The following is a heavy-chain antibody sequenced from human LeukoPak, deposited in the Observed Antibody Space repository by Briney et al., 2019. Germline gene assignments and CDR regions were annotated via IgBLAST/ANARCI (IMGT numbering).Heavy chain of an antibody. CDR2: ISDGGGGT. V-gene: IGHV3-23*01. CDR1: GFTFSSYA. Sequence: GGSLRLSCAASGFTFSSYAMSWVRQAPGKGLEWVSGISDGGGGTYYAASVKGRFTISRDNSKNTLYLQMTSLRAEDTAVYYCAKAVVGYGFAYSRDYLDYWGQGALVTVSS. J-gene: IGHJ4*02. CDR3: AKAVVGYGFAYSRDYLDY. D-gene: IGHD5-18*01.